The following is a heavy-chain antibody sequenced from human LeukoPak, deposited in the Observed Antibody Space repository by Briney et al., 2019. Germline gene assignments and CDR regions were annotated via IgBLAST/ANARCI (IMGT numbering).Heavy chain of an antibody. CDR3: AKDRLTYYYYGMDV. J-gene: IGHJ6*02. Sequence: GGSLRLSCAASGFTFSDYTMNWVRQAPGKGLEWVACITTRGSYMYYADSVKGRFTISRDNAKNSLYLQMNSLRAEDTAVYYCAKDRLTYYYYGMDVWGQGTTVTVSS. V-gene: IGHV3-21*01. CDR1: GFTFSDYT. D-gene: IGHD2-15*01. CDR2: ITTRGSYM.